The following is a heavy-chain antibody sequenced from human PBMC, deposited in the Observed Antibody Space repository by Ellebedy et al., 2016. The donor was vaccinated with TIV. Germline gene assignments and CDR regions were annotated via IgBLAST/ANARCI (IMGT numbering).Heavy chain of an antibody. CDR3: AKRDGQN. CDR1: EFTFSDYH. J-gene: IGHJ4*01. V-gene: IGHV3-11*03. D-gene: IGHD5-24*01. CDR2: ISSSSIST. Sequence: PGGSLRLSCAASEFTFSDYHMSWIRQAPGKGLEWVSYISSSSISTNYADSVKGRFTISRDNSKNTVYLQMNSLRAEYTAVYDCAKRDGQNWGHGTLVTVSS.